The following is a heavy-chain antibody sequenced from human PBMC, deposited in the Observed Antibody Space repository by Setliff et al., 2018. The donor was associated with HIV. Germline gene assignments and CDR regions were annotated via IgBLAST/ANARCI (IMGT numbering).Heavy chain of an antibody. J-gene: IGHJ6*03. Sequence: GESLKISCVASGITFSSYWMRWVRQAPGMGLEWVADIKSDGSEKHYADSVKGRLTISRDNPNNTLYLQMNSLRVEDTAVYYCARVGAAAGRYYYYHYMDVWGKGTTVTVSS. D-gene: IGHD6-13*01. CDR2: IKSDGSEK. CDR3: ARVGAAAGRYYYYHYMDV. CDR1: GITFSSYW. V-gene: IGHV3-7*01.